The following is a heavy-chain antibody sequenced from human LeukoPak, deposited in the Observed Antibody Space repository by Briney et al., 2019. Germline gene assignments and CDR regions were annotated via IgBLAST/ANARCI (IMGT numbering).Heavy chain of an antibody. Sequence: GGSLRLSCAASGFTFSSYDMHWVRQTTGKGLEWVSGIGTAGATYYPGSVKGRFTISRENAKNSLYLQMNNLRAGDTAVYYCARDLGYSYVLYYFDYWGQGTLVTVSS. V-gene: IGHV3-13*01. J-gene: IGHJ4*02. CDR2: IGTAGAT. CDR1: GFTFSSYD. CDR3: ARDLGYSYVLYYFDY. D-gene: IGHD5-18*01.